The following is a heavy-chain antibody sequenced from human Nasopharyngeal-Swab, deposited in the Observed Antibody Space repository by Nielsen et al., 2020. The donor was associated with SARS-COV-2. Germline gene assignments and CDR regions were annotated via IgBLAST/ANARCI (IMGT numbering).Heavy chain of an antibody. V-gene: IGHV1-46*01. Sequence: AAVDDSRKASCCTYTRYYMHWVRQAPGQGLEWMGIINPSGGSTSYAQKFQGRVKMTRDTSTSTLYMELSSLRFEDTAVYYCARGARFAVDYFDYWGQGTLVTVSS. CDR2: INPSGGST. CDR1: CCTYTRYY. CDR3: ARGARFAVDYFDY. D-gene: IGHD6-19*01. J-gene: IGHJ4*02.